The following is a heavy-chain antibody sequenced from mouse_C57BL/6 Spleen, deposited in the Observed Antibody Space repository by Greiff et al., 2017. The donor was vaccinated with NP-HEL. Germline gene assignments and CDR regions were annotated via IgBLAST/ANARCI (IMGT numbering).Heavy chain of an antibody. D-gene: IGHD1-1*01. V-gene: IGHV1-82*01. Sequence: VQLQESGPELVKPGASVKISCKASGYAFSSSWMNWVKQRPGKGLEWIGRIYPGDGDTNYNGKFKGKATLTADKSSSTAYMQLSSLTSEDSAVYFWARDGSSYGYFDVWGTGTTVTVSS. CDR1: GYAFSSSW. J-gene: IGHJ1*03. CDR3: ARDGSSYGYFDV. CDR2: IYPGDGDT.